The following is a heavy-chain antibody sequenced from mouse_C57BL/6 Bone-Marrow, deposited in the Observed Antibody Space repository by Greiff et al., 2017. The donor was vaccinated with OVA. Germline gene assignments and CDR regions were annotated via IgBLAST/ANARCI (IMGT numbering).Heavy chain of an antibody. CDR3: ARSGLITTVVATRDY. CDR1: GYTFTSYG. CDR2: IYPRSGNT. J-gene: IGHJ2*01. D-gene: IGHD1-1*01. V-gene: IGHV1-81*01. Sequence: VQLQQSGAELARPGASVKLSCKASGYTFTSYGISWVKQRTGQGLEWIGEIYPRSGNTYYNEKFKGKATLTADKSSSTAYMELRSLTSEDSAVYFCARSGLITTVVATRDYWGQGTTLTVSS.